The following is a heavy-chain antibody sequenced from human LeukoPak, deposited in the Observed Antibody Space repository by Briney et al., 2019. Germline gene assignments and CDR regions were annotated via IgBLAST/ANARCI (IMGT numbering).Heavy chain of an antibody. D-gene: IGHD6-19*01. CDR3: AKGGIAVAGWGNYFGY. CDR1: GFIFSNYA. Sequence: GGSLRLSCAASGFIFSNYAMSWVRQAPGKGLEWVSDISGSGGNTYYADSVKGRFTISRDNSKNTLYLQMNSLRVEDTAVYYCAKGGIAVAGWGNYFGYWGQGTLVTVSS. V-gene: IGHV3-23*01. CDR2: ISGSGGNT. J-gene: IGHJ4*02.